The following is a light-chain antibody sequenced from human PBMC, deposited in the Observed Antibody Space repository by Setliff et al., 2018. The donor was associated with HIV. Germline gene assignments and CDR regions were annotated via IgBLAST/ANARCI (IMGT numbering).Light chain of an antibody. V-gene: IGLV2-14*03. Sequence: QSALAQPASVSGSPGQSITISCTGTSSDVGDYNHVSWYQQYPGKAPKLMIYDVSNRPSGVSTRFSGSKSGNTASLTISGLQAEDEAHYYCISYRTTSTWVFGGGTKGTVL. CDR2: DVS. J-gene: IGLJ3*02. CDR3: ISYRTTSTWV. CDR1: SSDVGDYNH.